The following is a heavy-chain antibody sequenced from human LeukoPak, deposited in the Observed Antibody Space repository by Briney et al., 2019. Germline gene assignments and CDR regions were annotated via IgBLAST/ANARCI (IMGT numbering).Heavy chain of an antibody. J-gene: IGHJ4*02. CDR2: ISGSGGST. CDR3: AGYNCSTTTCYTGGFDY. CDR1: GFTFSSYA. Sequence: GGSLRLSCAASGFTFSSYAMSWVRQAPGKGLEWVSAISGSGGSTYYADSVKGRFTISRDNSKNTLYLQMNSLRAEDTAVYYCAGYNCSTTTCYTGGFDYWGQGTLVTVSS. D-gene: IGHD2-2*02. V-gene: IGHV3-23*01.